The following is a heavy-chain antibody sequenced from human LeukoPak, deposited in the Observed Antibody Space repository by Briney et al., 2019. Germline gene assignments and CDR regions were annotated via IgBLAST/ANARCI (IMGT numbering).Heavy chain of an antibody. CDR2: ISGSGGST. V-gene: IGHV3-23*01. CDR3: AKLYDGLVKY. Sequence: GGSLRLSCAASGFTFNTYAMIWVRQAPGKGLEWVSAISGSGGSTFYADSVKGRFTISRDNSKNTLYLQMNSLRAEDTAVYYCAKLYDGLVKYWGQGTLVAVSS. J-gene: IGHJ4*02. CDR1: GFTFNTYA. D-gene: IGHD3-22*01.